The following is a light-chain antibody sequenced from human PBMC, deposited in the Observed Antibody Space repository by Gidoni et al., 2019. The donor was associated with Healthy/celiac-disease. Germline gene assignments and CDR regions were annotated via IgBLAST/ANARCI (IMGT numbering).Light chain of an antibody. V-gene: IGKV1-39*01. CDR1: QSISSY. CDR2: AAS. J-gene: IGKJ3*01. Sequence: DIQMTQSPSSLSASVGDRVTITCRASQSISSYLYWYQQKPGKAPKLLIYAASSLQSGVPSRFSGSGSGTDFTLTISSLQPEDFATYYCQQSYSTHRFTFGPGTKVDIK. CDR3: QQSYSTHRFT.